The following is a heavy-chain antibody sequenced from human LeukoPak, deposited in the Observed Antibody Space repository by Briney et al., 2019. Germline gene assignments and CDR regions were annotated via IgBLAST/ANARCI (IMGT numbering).Heavy chain of an antibody. Sequence: PSETLSLTCTVSGDSISSGDYYWSWIRQPPGKGLEWIGYIYYSGSTYYNPSLKSRVTISVDTSKNQFSLKLSPVTAADTAVYYCARDQEGYNFIDYWGQGTLVTVSS. CDR3: ARDQEGYNFIDY. CDR2: IYYSGST. J-gene: IGHJ4*02. D-gene: IGHD5-24*01. CDR1: GDSISSGDYY. V-gene: IGHV4-30-4*08.